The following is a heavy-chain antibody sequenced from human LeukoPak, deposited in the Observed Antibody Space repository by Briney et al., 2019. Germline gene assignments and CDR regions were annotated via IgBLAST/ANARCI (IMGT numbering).Heavy chain of an antibody. J-gene: IGHJ6*03. CDR1: GFTFSSYW. Sequence: GGSLRLSCAASGFTFSSYWMSWVRQAPGKGLEWVANIKHDGSEKYYVDSVKGRFTISRDNAKNSVYLQMNSLRVEDTAVYYCARLHYEDYMDVWGKGTTVTISS. CDR2: IKHDGSEK. CDR3: ARLHYEDYMDV. D-gene: IGHD4-17*01. V-gene: IGHV3-7*01.